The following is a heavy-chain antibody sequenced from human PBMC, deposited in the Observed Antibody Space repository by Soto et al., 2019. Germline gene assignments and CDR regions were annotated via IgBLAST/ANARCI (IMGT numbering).Heavy chain of an antibody. Sequence: EVQLVESGGGLVKPGGSLRLSCAASGFTFSSYNMNWVRQAPGKGLEWVSSISSSDSYIYYADSVKGRFTISRDNAKNARYLQMNGLRAEDTDVYYCARDLCTGGSFDYWGQGNLVTVSS. V-gene: IGHV3-21*01. CDR2: ISSSDSYI. CDR3: ARDLCTGGSFDY. CDR1: GFTFSSYN. J-gene: IGHJ4*02. D-gene: IGHD2-2*01.